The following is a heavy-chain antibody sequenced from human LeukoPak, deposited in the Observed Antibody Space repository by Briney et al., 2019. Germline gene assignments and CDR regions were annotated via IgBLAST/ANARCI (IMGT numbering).Heavy chain of an antibody. V-gene: IGHV3-30*01. Sequence: PGSSLRLSCVASGFSFDGFAMYWVRQAPGKGLERVALISYDATNKYYADSVRGRFTISRDNSKNTLFLQMNSLRPEDTAVYYCVRDLLMTDQDFWGQGTLVTVSS. CDR1: GFSFDGFA. CDR2: ISYDATNK. D-gene: IGHD2-21*02. J-gene: IGHJ4*02. CDR3: VRDLLMTDQDF.